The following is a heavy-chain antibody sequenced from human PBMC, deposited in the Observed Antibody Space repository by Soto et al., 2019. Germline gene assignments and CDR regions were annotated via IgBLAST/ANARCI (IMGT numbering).Heavy chain of an antibody. J-gene: IGHJ4*02. Sequence: QVQLVESGGGVVQPGRSLRLSCAASGFTFSSYAMHWVRQAPGKGLQWVAVIWYDGTNKHYADSAKGRFTISRDNSKNTLYLQMNSLGAEDTAMYYCARYGLHDYSKFDHWGQGTLVTVSS. D-gene: IGHD4-4*01. CDR3: ARYGLHDYSKFDH. CDR1: GFTFSSYA. V-gene: IGHV3-33*01. CDR2: IWYDGTNK.